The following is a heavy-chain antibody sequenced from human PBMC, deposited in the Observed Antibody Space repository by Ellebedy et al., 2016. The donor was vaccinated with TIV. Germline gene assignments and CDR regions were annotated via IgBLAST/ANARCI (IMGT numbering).Heavy chain of an antibody. J-gene: IGHJ4*02. CDR3: AKDSASYGDYFDY. D-gene: IGHD4-17*01. CDR1: GFTFDDYA. CDR2: ISWNSGSI. V-gene: IGHV3-9*01. Sequence: GGSLRLXCAASGFTFDDYAMHWVRQAPGKGLEWVSGISWNSGSIGYADSVKGRFTISRDNAKNSLYLQMNSLRAEDTALYYCAKDSASYGDYFDYWGQGTLVTVSS.